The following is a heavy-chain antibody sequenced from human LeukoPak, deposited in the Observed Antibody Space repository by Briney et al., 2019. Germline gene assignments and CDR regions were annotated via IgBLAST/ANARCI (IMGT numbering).Heavy chain of an antibody. CDR1: GFTFSSYG. CDR3: AKDMPGIAAAGRAFDI. D-gene: IGHD6-13*01. Sequence: GGSLRLSCAASGFTFSSYGMHWVRQAPGKGLEWVAVISYDGSNKYYADSVKGRFTISRDNSKNTLYLQMNSLRAEDTAVYYCAKDMPGIAAAGRAFDIWGQGTMVTVSS. V-gene: IGHV3-30*18. J-gene: IGHJ3*02. CDR2: ISYDGSNK.